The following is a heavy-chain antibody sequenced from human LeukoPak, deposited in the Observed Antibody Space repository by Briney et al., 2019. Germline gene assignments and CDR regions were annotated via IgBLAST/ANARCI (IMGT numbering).Heavy chain of an antibody. CDR3: AGGDGWFGELLSFGY. CDR1: GFTFSSYS. Sequence: PGGSLRLSCAASGFTFSSYSMNWVRQAPGKGLEWVSHISSSNNTKYYADSVKGRFTISRDNAKNSLYLQMNSLRDEDTAVNFCAGGDGWFGELLSFGYWGQGTLVTVSS. J-gene: IGHJ4*02. V-gene: IGHV3-48*02. CDR2: ISSSNNTK. D-gene: IGHD3-10*01.